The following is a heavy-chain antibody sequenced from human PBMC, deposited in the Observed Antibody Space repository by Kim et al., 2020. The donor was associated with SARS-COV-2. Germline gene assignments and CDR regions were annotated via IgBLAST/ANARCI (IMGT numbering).Heavy chain of an antibody. J-gene: IGHJ4*02. D-gene: IGHD3-16*01. V-gene: IGHV4-59*12. CDR2: IYYSGST. Sequence: SETLSLTCTVSGGTISSYYWSWIRQPPGKGLEWIGYIYYSGSTNYNPSLKSRVTITVDTTKNQFSLKLSSVTAADTAVYYCARGGGGRWPNLFDYWGQGTLVTVSS. CDR1: GGTISSYY. CDR3: ARGGGGRWPNLFDY.